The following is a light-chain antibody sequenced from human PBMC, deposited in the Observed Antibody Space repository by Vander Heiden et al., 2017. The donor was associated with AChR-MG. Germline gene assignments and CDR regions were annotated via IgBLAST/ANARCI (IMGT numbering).Light chain of an antibody. CDR3: QQRDSSSLT. V-gene: IGKV1-39*01. CDR2: AAS. Sequence: DIQMTQSPSSLSASVGDRVTITCRASQSISSYLNWYHQKPGKAPKLLIYAASNLQSGVPSRFSGSGSGTDFTLTISSLQPEDFATYYCQQRDSSSLTFGGGTKVEIK. J-gene: IGKJ4*01. CDR1: QSISSY.